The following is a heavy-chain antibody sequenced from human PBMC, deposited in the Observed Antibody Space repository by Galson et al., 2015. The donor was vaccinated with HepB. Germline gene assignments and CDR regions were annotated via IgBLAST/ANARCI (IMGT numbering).Heavy chain of an antibody. CDR1: GFTFSTYA. CDR3: VNLKAVAGDY. D-gene: IGHD6-19*01. CDR2: ISSNGGST. J-gene: IGHJ4*02. V-gene: IGHV3-64D*06. Sequence: SLRLSCAASGFTFSTYAMHWVRQAPGKGLEYVSAISSNGGSTYYADSVKGRFTISRDNSKNTLYLQMSSLRAEDTAVYYCVNLKAVAGDYWGQGTLVTVSS.